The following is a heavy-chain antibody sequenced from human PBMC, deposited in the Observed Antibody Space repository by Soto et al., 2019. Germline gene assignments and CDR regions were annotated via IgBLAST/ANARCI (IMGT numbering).Heavy chain of an antibody. J-gene: IGHJ4*02. CDR1: GFTFSSYT. D-gene: IGHD3-3*01. CDR3: ASIDFWSGYRYDY. CDR2: IYYSGST. Sequence: LRLSCAASGFTFSSYTMNWVRQPPGKGLEWIGYIYYSGSTYYNPSLKSRVTISVDTSKNQFSLKLSSVTAADTAVYYCASIDFWSGYRYDYWGQGTLVTVSS. V-gene: IGHV4-30-4*08.